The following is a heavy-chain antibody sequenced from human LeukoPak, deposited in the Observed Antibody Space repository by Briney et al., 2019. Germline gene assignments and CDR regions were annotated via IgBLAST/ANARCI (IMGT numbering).Heavy chain of an antibody. V-gene: IGHV3-13*01. Sequence: GGSLRLSCAASGFTFSSYDMHWVRQATGKGLEWVSAIGTAGDTYYPGSVKGRFTISRENAKNSLYLQMNSLRAGDTAVYYCARGYADTAGEDYFDYWGQGTLVTVSS. D-gene: IGHD5-18*01. CDR3: ARGYADTAGEDYFDY. J-gene: IGHJ4*02. CDR2: IGTAGDT. CDR1: GFTFSSYD.